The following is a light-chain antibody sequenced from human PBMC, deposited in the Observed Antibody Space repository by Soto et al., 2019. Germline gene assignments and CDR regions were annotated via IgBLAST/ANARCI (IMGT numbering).Light chain of an antibody. CDR3: QKYNGAKWR. V-gene: IGKV1-27*01. CDR2: AAS. CDR1: QGINNY. J-gene: IGKJ1*01. Sequence: DIQMTQSPSSLSASVGDRVTIACRASQGINNYLVWYQQKPGKVPKLLIYAASTLQSGVPSRFSGSGSGTDFTLTTSSLEPEDVATYYCQKYNGAKWRFGQGTKVAIK.